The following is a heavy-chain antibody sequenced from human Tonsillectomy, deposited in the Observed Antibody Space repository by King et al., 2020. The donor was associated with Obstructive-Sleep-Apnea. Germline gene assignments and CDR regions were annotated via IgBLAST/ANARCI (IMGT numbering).Heavy chain of an antibody. CDR2: IENLVGPT. CDR3: SKSMNTNMDMMWDY. D-gene: IGHD2-2*03. V-gene: IGHV3-23*04. J-gene: IGHJ4*02. CDR1: GFTFTTYA. Sequence: VQLVESGGELVQPGGSLRLSCAASGFTFTTYAMSWLRQAPGKGLEWVLTIENLVGPTYYADSVKGRFTISRDDSKHTLFLQMNSLRAEDTAVYYCSKSMNTNMDMMWDYWGQGTLVTVSS.